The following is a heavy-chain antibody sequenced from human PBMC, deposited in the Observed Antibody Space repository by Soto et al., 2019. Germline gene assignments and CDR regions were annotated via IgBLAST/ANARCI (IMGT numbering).Heavy chain of an antibody. V-gene: IGHV1-3*01. CDR2: INAGNGDT. CDR3: AISGKAGITVAGPIDY. Sequence: QVQLVQSGAEVKKPGASVKVSCKASEYFTSYAMNWVRQAPGQRLEWMGWINAGNGDTKYSQKFQGRVTITRDTSASTAYMELSSLRSEETAVYYCAISGKAGITVAGPIDYWGQGTLVTVSS. D-gene: IGHD6-19*01. J-gene: IGHJ4*02. CDR1: EYFTSYA.